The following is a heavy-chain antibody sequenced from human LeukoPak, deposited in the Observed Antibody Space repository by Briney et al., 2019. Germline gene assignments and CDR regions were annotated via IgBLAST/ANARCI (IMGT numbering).Heavy chain of an antibody. Sequence: PSETLSLTCAVYGGSFSGYYWSWLRQPPGKGLEWIGEINHSGSTNYNPSLKSRVTISVDTSKNQFSLKLSSVTAADTAVYYCARGKKPYGSGSYYFDYWGQGTLVTVSS. CDR1: GGSFSGYY. CDR3: ARGKKPYGSGSYYFDY. J-gene: IGHJ4*02. D-gene: IGHD3-10*01. CDR2: INHSGST. V-gene: IGHV4-34*01.